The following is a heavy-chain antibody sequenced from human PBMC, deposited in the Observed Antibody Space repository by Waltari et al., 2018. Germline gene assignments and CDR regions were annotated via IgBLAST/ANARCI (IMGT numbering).Heavy chain of an antibody. CDR3: ARARKSFWFDS. V-gene: IGHV1-8*01. J-gene: IGHJ5*01. CDR1: GYTFTNYD. CDR2: MNPNSGDT. Sequence: QVLLVQSGAEVMKPGASAKVSCKASGYTFTNYDIYWVRQAAGQGLEWMGWMNPNSGDTHYAQKFQGRVTFTRDTSTSRAFIEMSNLRSDDTAVYYCARARKSFWFDSWGQGTLVAVSS.